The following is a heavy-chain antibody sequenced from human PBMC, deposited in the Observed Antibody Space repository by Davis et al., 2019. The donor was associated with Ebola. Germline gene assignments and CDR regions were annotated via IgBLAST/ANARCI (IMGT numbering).Heavy chain of an antibody. D-gene: IGHD2-15*01. CDR1: GYTFTSYD. V-gene: IGHV1-8*01. CDR3: ARDGCSGGSCRYYYYGMDV. CDR2: MNPNSGNT. Sequence: VSVKVSCKASGYTFTSYDINWVRQATGQGLEWMGWMNPNSGNTGYAQKFQGRVTITADESTSTAYMELSSLRSEDTAVYYCARDGCSGGSCRYYYYGMDVWGQGTTVTVSS. J-gene: IGHJ6*02.